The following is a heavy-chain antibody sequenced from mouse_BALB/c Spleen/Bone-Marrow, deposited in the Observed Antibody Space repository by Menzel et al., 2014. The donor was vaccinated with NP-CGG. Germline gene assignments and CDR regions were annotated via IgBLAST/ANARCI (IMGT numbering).Heavy chain of an antibody. CDR3: ARGDYRYDETMDY. J-gene: IGHJ4*01. D-gene: IGHD2-14*01. CDR2: ISLYSGNT. V-gene: IGHV1-67*01. CDR1: GYTFTDYG. Sequence: VQLQQSGPELVRLGVSVKISCKGSGYTFTDYGMHWVKQSHAKSLEWIGLISLYSGNTNYNQKFKDKATMTVDQSSSTAYMELARLTSEDSAIYYCARGDYRYDETMDYWGQGTSVTVSS.